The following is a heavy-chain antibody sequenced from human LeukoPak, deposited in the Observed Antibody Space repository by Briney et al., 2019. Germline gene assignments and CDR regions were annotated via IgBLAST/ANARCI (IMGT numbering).Heavy chain of an antibody. J-gene: IGHJ5*02. V-gene: IGHV4-4*02. D-gene: IGHD3-10*01. Sequence: SETLSLTCAVSGGSMITNDWWSWVRQPPGQGLEWIGEIHHNGDTKYNPSFESRVTMSVDKSKTQFSLKLTSVTAADAAMYYCARVTWLGELGNWFDPWGQGTLVSVSS. CDR3: ARVTWLGELGNWFDP. CDR2: IHHNGDT. CDR1: GGSMITNDW.